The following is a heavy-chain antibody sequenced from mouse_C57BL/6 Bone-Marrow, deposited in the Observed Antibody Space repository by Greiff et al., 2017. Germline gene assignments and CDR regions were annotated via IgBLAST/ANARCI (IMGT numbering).Heavy chain of an antibody. CDR3: TSEPHYYGSSPYAMDY. CDR2: IDPETGGT. CDR1: GYTFTDYE. J-gene: IGHJ4*01. D-gene: IGHD1-1*01. V-gene: IGHV1-15*01. Sequence: QVQLQQSGAELVRPGASVTLSCKASGYTFTDYEMHWVKQTPVHGLEWIGAIDPETGGTAYNQKFKGKAILTADKSSSTAYMELRSLTSEDSAVYYCTSEPHYYGSSPYAMDYWGQGPSVIVSA.